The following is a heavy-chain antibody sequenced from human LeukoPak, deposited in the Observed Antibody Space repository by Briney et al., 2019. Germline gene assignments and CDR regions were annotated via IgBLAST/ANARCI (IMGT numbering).Heavy chain of an antibody. CDR3: ARSFDYDSSGYYYVLPGY. CDR1: GGTFSDYA. CDR2: IIFILAIP. J-gene: IGHJ4*02. Sequence: ASVKVSCKASGGTFSDYAISWVRQAPGQGLEWMGRIIFILAIPTYAQKFQDRVTITADKSTGTAYMELRGLKSEDTAVYYCARSFDYDSSGYYYVLPGYWGQGTLVTVSS. V-gene: IGHV1-69*04. D-gene: IGHD3-22*01.